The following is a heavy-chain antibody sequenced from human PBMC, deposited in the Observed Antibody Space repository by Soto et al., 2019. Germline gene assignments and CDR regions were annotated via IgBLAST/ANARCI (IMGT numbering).Heavy chain of an antibody. Sequence: SETLSLTCTVSGGSISSYYWSWIRQPPGKGLEWIGYIYYSGSTNYNPSLKSRVTISVDTSKNQFSLKLSSVTAADTAVYYCARTGPPYSSSWYGRGYYFDYWGQGTLVTVSS. J-gene: IGHJ4*02. V-gene: IGHV4-59*01. D-gene: IGHD6-13*01. CDR2: IYYSGST. CDR1: GGSISSYY. CDR3: ARTGPPYSSSWYGRGYYFDY.